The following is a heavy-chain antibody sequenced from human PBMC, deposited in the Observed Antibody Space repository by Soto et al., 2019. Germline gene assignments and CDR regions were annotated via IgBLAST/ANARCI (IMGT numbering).Heavy chain of an antibody. CDR1: GFPFSSYS. V-gene: IGHV3-21*01. J-gene: IGHJ6*02. CDR3: AREETAWPLAYGLDV. Sequence: PGGSLRLSCAASGFPFSSYSMHWVRQAPGKGLEWVSSIGTRSDIYYADSVKGRFTISRDNAKNSLSLQMNSMTAEDTAVYYCAREETAWPLAYGLDVWGQGTTVTVSS. D-gene: IGHD2-21*02. CDR2: IGTRSDI.